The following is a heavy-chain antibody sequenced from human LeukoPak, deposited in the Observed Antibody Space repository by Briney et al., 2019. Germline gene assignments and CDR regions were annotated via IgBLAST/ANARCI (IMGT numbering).Heavy chain of an antibody. J-gene: IGHJ3*02. D-gene: IGHD2-2*02. CDR3: ARATVVAGYCTTTRCYKPFDI. Sequence: GASVKVSCKASGYTFTNYDINWVRQATGQGLEWMGWMNPNSANTDYSQKFKGRVTFTRDNSISTAYMELSSLRSEDTAVYFCARATVVAGYCTTTRCYKPFDIWGQGTMVTVSS. CDR1: GYTFTNYD. V-gene: IGHV1-8*03. CDR2: MNPNSANT.